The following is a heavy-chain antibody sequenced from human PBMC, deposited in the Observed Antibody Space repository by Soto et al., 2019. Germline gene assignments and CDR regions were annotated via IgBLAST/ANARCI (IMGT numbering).Heavy chain of an antibody. CDR1: GYTFTSYD. CDR2: MNPNRGNT. Sequence: QVQLVQSGAEVKKPGASVKVSCKASGYTFTSYDINWVRQATGQGLEWMGWMNPNRGNTGYAQKVQGRVTLTRNTTINTTYMELSRLRSEDTAVYYCARGYYDRSGPFDYWGQGTLVTVSS. V-gene: IGHV1-8*01. J-gene: IGHJ4*02. D-gene: IGHD3-22*01. CDR3: ARGYYDRSGPFDY.